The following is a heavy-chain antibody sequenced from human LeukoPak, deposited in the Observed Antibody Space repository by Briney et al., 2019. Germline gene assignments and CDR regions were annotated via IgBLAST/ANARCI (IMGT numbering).Heavy chain of an antibody. J-gene: IGHJ4*02. CDR3: ARRGGSGRAFDY. CDR1: GASICGGTYY. Sequence: PSETLSLTCSVSGASICGGTYYWGWIRQPPGKGLEWIGSIYYTGSTYDNPSLKSRVTISVDTSKNQFSLKLSSVTAADTAVYYCARRGGSGRAFDYWGQGTLVTVSS. V-gene: IGHV4-39*01. D-gene: IGHD1-26*01. CDR2: IYYTGST.